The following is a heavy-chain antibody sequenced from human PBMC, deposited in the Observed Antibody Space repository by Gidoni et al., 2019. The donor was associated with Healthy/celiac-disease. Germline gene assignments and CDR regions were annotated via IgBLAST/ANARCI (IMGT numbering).Heavy chain of an antibody. J-gene: IGHJ3*02. CDR1: GGSISSGSYY. V-gene: IGHV4-61*02. Sequence: QVQLQESGPGLVKPSQTLSLTCTVPGGSISSGSYYWSWIRQPAGKGLEWIGRIYTSGSTNYNPSLKSRVTISVDTSKNQFSLKLSSVTAADTAVYYCARGYSGYDLHVDDAFDIWGQGTMVTVSS. D-gene: IGHD5-12*01. CDR2: IYTSGST. CDR3: ARGYSGYDLHVDDAFDI.